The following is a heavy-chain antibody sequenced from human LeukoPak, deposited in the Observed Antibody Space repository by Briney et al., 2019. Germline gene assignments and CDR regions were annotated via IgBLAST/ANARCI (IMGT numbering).Heavy chain of an antibody. CDR1: GFTFSSYA. J-gene: IGHJ4*02. V-gene: IGHV3-23*01. CDR2: VSGSGGTT. CDR3: ARRAGAYSHPYDY. D-gene: IGHD4/OR15-4a*01. Sequence: PGGSLRLSCAASGFTFSSYAMSWVRQAPGKGLEWVSAVSGSGGTTYYADSVKGRFTISRDNSKNTLYLQMNSLRAEDTAVYYCARRAGAYSHPYDYWGQGTLVTVSS.